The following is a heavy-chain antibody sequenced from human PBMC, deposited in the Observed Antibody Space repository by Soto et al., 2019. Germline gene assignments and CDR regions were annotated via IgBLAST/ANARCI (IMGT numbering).Heavy chain of an antibody. CDR2: IFYSGTT. J-gene: IGHJ6*02. Sequence: PSETLSLTFTVSGDSISIANYYWRWIRQTPGKGLEWIGHIFYSGTTYYNPTLKSRLTISVDTSKNHFSLRLTSVTAADTAVYYCARDLWVEPELYYYGMDVWGQGTTVTVSS. CDR3: ARDLWVEPELYYYGMDV. V-gene: IGHV4-30-4*01. D-gene: IGHD1-1*01. CDR1: GDSISIANYY.